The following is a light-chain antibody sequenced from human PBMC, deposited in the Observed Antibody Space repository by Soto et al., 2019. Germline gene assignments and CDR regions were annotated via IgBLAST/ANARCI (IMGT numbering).Light chain of an antibody. CDR1: SGSIASNH. CDR2: KDN. CDR3: QSYDAYSVI. V-gene: IGLV6-57*04. Sequence: NFMLTQPHSVSESPGKTVTISCTRSSGSIASNHVQWYQQRPGSAPTTVIYKDNQRPSGVPDRFSGSIDSSSNSASLTISGLKTEDEADYYCQSYDAYSVIFGGGTQLTVL. J-gene: IGLJ2*01.